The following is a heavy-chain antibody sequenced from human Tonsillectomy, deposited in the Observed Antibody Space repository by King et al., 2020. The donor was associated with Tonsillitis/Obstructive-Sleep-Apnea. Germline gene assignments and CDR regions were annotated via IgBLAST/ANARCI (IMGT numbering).Heavy chain of an antibody. J-gene: IGHJ4*02. V-gene: IGHV3-48*02. CDR3: ARERGYSYGYSDY. D-gene: IGHD5-18*01. CDR2: ISSSSNTI. Sequence: VQLVESGGGLVQPGGSLRLSCAGSGFTFSSVSMNWFRQAQGKGLECVLYISSSSNTIYYADSVKGLFTISRDNAKNSLSLQMNSLRDEDTAVYYCARERGYSYGYSDYWGQGTLVTVSS. CDR1: GFTFSSVS.